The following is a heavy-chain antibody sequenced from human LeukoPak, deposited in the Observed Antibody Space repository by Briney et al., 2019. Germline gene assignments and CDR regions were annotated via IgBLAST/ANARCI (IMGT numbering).Heavy chain of an antibody. J-gene: IGHJ4*02. V-gene: IGHV3-23*01. D-gene: IGHD4-23*01. Sequence: GGSLRLSCAASDFNFITYAMSWVRQAPGKGLEWVSTISGGGDVTYYADSVKGRFTISRDNSKNTLYLQMNSLRAEDTAVYYCARSSRELRGYAPWEVMPPFDYWGQGTLVTVSS. CDR1: DFNFITYA. CDR3: ARSSRELRGYAPWEVMPPFDY. CDR2: ISGGGDVT.